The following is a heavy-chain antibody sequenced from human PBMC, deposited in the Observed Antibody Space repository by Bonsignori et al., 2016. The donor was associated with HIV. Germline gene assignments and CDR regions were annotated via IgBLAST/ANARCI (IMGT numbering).Heavy chain of an antibody. CDR1: GGSLSGYY. D-gene: IGHD6-19*01. CDR3: VGQWLALNWFDP. Sequence: QVQLQQWGAGLLKPSETLSLTCAVYGGSLSGYYWSWLRQPPGKGLEWIGEVNHRGSATYNPSFKSRVSISVDTSRDQFSLRLNSVTSADTAVYYCVGQWLALNWFDPWGQGTPVTRLL. V-gene: IGHV4-34*01. CDR2: VNHRGSA. J-gene: IGHJ5*02.